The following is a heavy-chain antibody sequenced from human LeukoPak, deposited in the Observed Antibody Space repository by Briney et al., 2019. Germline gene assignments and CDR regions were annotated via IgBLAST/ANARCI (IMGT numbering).Heavy chain of an antibody. J-gene: IGHJ6*02. V-gene: IGHV3-48*01. D-gene: IGHD6-19*01. CDR3: ARDRDSSGWYFRDYYYGMDV. CDR2: ISSSSSTI. Sequence: GGSLRLSCAASGFTFSSYSMNWVRQAPGKGLEWVSYISSSSSTIYYADSVEGRFTISRDNAKNSLYLQMNSLRAEDTAVYYCARDRDSSGWYFRDYYYGMDVWGQGNTVTVSS. CDR1: GFTFSSYS.